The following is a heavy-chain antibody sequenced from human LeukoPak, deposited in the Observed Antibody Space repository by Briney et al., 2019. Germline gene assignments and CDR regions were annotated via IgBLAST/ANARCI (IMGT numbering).Heavy chain of an antibody. CDR3: ARGASSRFEH. V-gene: IGHV4-39*07. CDR2: IYYTGNT. J-gene: IGHJ4*02. Sequence: SETLSLTCTVSGVSISSSNSYWGWIRQPPGKGLEWIASIYYTGNTYYNPSLKSRVTISEDTSKNQFSLKLSSVTAADTAVYYCARGASSRFEHWGQGTLVTVSS. CDR1: GVSISSSNSY. D-gene: IGHD6-13*01.